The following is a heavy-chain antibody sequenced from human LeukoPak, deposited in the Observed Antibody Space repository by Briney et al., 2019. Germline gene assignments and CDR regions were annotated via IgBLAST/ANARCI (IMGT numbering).Heavy chain of an antibody. Sequence: PSETLSLTCTVSGGSISSSSSYWGWIRHPPGKGLEWIGIIYYSGSTYYNPSLKSRVTMSVDTSKNQFSLKMSYVTAADTAMYYCARERSGSYYRWYFDLWGRGTLVTVSS. CDR1: GGSISSSSSY. D-gene: IGHD1-26*01. J-gene: IGHJ2*01. V-gene: IGHV4-39*07. CDR3: ARERSGSYYRWYFDL. CDR2: IYYSGST.